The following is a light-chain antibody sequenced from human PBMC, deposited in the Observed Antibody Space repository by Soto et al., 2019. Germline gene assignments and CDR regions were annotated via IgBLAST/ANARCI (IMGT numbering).Light chain of an antibody. V-gene: IGKV3-20*01. CDR1: QSVSSSY. CDR2: GAS. Sequence: EIVLTQSPGTLSLSPGERATLSCRASQSVSSSYLAWYQQKPGQAPRLLIYGASSRATGIPDRFSGSGSGTDFTLTISRLEPEDFAIYYCQQYGDSPLTFGPGTRVD. CDR3: QQYGDSPLT. J-gene: IGKJ3*01.